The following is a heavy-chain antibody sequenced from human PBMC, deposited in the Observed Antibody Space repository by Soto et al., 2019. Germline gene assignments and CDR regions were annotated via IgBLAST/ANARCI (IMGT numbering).Heavy chain of an antibody. CDR3: AKAPSLAAAAYQY. V-gene: IGHV3-23*01. D-gene: IGHD6-13*01. CDR2: ISGGGVST. Sequence: PGESLKISCAASGFTFSSYAMSWVRQAPGKGLEWVSAISGGGVSTYYADSVKGRFTISRDNSKNTLYLQMSSLRAEDTAVYYCAKAPSLAAAAYQYWGQGTLVTVSS. CDR1: GFTFSSYA. J-gene: IGHJ4*02.